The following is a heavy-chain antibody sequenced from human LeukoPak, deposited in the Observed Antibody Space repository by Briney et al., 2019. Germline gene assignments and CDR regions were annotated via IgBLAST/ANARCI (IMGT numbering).Heavy chain of an antibody. V-gene: IGHV3-15*01. J-gene: IGHJ4*02. CDR1: GFTFSNAW. Sequence: GGSLTLSCAASGFTFSNAWMSWVRQAPGKGLEWVGRIKSKTDGGTTDYAAPVKGRFTISRDDSKNTLYLQMNSLKTEDTAVYYCTTDIDYYDSSGPLDYWGQGTLVTVSS. D-gene: IGHD3-22*01. CDR3: TTDIDYYDSSGPLDY. CDR2: IKSKTDGGTT.